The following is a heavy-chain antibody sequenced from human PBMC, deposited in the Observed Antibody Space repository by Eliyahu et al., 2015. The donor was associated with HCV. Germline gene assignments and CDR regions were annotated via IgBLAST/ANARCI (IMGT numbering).Heavy chain of an antibody. CDR3: ASGGGGIAVTGTGGWFDP. CDR1: GXSITTYX. V-gene: IGHV4-59*01. Sequence: QVQLQESGPGLVKPSETLSLTCTVSGXSITTYXXXWXRQPPGKGLEXIGXIHYSGSTNYNPSLKSRVTISVDTSKNQFSLKLTSVTAADTAMYYCASGGGGIAVTGTGGWFDPWGQGTLVTVSS. J-gene: IGHJ5*02. CDR2: IHYSGST. D-gene: IGHD6-13*01.